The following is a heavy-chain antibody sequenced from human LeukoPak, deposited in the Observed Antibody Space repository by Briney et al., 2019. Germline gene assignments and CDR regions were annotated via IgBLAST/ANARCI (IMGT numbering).Heavy chain of an antibody. D-gene: IGHD1-20*01. CDR3: TTDGGYDSRWYNW. CDR2: IKSKSNDGTT. Sequence: GGSLRLSCAASGFTFSSYAMSWVRQAPGKGLEWVGRIKSKSNDGTTDYGAPVKGRFTISRDDSKNTLYLQMNSLKIEDTAIYYCTTDGGYDSRWYNWWGQGTLVTVSS. CDR1: GFTFSSYA. J-gene: IGHJ4*02. V-gene: IGHV3-15*01.